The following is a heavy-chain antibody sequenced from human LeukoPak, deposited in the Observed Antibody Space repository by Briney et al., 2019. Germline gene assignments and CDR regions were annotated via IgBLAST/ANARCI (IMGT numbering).Heavy chain of an antibody. Sequence: PGGSLRLSCAASGFTFSSYGMHWVRQAPGKGLEWVSYISSSGSTIYYADSVKGRFTISRDNAKNSLYLQMNSLRAEDTAVYYCARGLGWELPTGFDYWGQGTLVTVSS. CDR3: ARGLGWELPTGFDY. V-gene: IGHV3-48*04. J-gene: IGHJ4*02. CDR1: GFTFSSYG. CDR2: ISSSGSTI. D-gene: IGHD1-26*01.